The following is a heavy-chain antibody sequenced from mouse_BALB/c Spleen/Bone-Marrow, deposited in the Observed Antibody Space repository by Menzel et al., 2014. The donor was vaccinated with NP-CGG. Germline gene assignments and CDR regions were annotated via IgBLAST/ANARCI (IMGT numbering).Heavy chain of an antibody. CDR2: IYPGNSDT. J-gene: IGHJ1*01. CDR1: GYTFTSYW. Sequence: SGTVLARPGASVKMSCKASGYTFTSYWMHWVKQRPGQGLEWIGAIYPGNSDTSYNQKFKGKAKLTAVTSTSTAYMELSSLTNEDSAVYYCTKITAATGYFDVWGAGTTVTVSS. CDR3: TKITAATGYFDV. V-gene: IGHV1-5*01. D-gene: IGHD1-2*01.